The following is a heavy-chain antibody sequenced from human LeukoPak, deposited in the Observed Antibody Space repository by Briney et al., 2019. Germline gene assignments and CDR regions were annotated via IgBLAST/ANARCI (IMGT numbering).Heavy chain of an antibody. Sequence: SETLSLTCTVSGGSISSGGYYWSWIRQPPGKGLEWIGYIYHIGSAYYNPSLKSRVTMSVDVSKNQSSLKLSSVTAADTALYYCARTVYGSGSYYLDYWGQGTLVTVSS. J-gene: IGHJ4*02. D-gene: IGHD3-10*01. CDR2: IYHIGSA. V-gene: IGHV4-30-2*01. CDR1: GGSISSGGYY. CDR3: ARTVYGSGSYYLDY.